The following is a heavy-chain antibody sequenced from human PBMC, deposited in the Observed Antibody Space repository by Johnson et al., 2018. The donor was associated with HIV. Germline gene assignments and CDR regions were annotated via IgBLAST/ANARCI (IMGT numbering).Heavy chain of an antibody. J-gene: IGHJ3*02. V-gene: IGHV3-43*01. CDR3: AKVGRIVVAIGNDAFDI. D-gene: IGHD2-21*01. CDR1: GFTFDDYT. Sequence: VQLVESGGGVVQPGRSLRLSCAASGFTFDDYTMHWVRQAPGKGLEWVSLISWDGGSTYYADSVKGRFTISRDNSRNTLYLQMNTLRTEDTALYYCAKVGRIVVAIGNDAFDIWGQGTMVTVSS. CDR2: ISWDGGST.